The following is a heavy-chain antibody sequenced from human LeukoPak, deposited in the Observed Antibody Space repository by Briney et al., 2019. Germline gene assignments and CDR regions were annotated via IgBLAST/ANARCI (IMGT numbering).Heavy chain of an antibody. CDR2: IYHSGST. D-gene: IGHD2-15*01. J-gene: IGHJ4*02. CDR3: ARESVDCSGGSCYNGVLDY. CDR1: GYSISSGYY. V-gene: IGHV4-38-2*02. Sequence: SETLSLTCTVSGYSISSGYYWGWIRQPPGKGLEWIGIIYHSGSTYYNPSLKSRVTISVETSKNQFSLKLSSVTAADTAVYYCARESVDCSGGSCYNGVLDYWGQGTLVTVSS.